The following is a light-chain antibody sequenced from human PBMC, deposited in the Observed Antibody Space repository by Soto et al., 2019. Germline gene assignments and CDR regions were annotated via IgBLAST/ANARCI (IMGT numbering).Light chain of an antibody. CDR2: GAS. V-gene: IGKV3-20*01. J-gene: IGKJ1*01. CDR3: LQFCSSPLT. Sequence: IVLTHAPGALSLSPGEKATLSCGASQDVSSSYLAWYQQKPGQAPRLLIYGASTRATGIPDRFSGSGSGTDFTLPICRLVPEDFAVHYCLQFCSSPLTFGQGTKVDIK. CDR1: QDVSSSY.